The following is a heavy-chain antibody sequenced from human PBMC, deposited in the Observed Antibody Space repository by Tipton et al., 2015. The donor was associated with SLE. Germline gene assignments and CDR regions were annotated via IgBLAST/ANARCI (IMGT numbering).Heavy chain of an antibody. CDR2: INHSGST. CDR3: ARGPGEAAASFDY. Sequence: TLSLTCAVYGGSFSGYYWSWIRQPPGKGLEWIGEINHSGSTNYNPSLKSRTTISVDTPKKQFSLKLNSVTAADTAVYYCARGPGEAAASFDYWGQGTLVTVSS. CDR1: GGSFSGYY. D-gene: IGHD6-13*01. V-gene: IGHV4-34*01. J-gene: IGHJ4*02.